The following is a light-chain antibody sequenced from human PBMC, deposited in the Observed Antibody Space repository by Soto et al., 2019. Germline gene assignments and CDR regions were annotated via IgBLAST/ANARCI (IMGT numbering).Light chain of an antibody. Sequence: EIVLTQSPATLSLSPGERATLSCRASQSVSSYLAWYQQKPGQAPSLLIYDASNRATGIPARFSGNGSGTDFTLTISSLEPEDFAGYSCQQRSNWITFGQGTRLEIE. J-gene: IGKJ5*01. CDR1: QSVSSY. CDR3: QQRSNWIT. V-gene: IGKV3-11*01. CDR2: DAS.